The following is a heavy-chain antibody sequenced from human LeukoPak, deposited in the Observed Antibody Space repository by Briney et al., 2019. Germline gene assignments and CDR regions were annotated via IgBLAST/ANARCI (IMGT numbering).Heavy chain of an antibody. J-gene: IGHJ4*02. V-gene: IGHV3-48*01. CDR3: ARADCSGYSDDFDY. CDR1: GFTFSSYS. Sequence: GGSLRLSCAASGFTFSSYSMNWVRQAPGKGLEWVSYISSSSSTIYYADSVKGRFTISRDNAKNSLYLQMNSLRAEDTAVYYCARADCSGYSDDFDYWGQGTLVTVPS. D-gene: IGHD3-22*01. CDR2: ISSSSSTI.